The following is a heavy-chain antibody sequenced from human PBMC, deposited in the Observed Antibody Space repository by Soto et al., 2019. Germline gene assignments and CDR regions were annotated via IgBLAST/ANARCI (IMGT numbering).Heavy chain of an antibody. Sequence: QVQLVQSGAEVKKPGASVKVSCKASGYTFTSYGISWVRQAPGQGLEWMGWISAYNGNTNYAQKLQGRVTMTTDTSTSTAYFELRSLRSDDTAVYYCAIDWEVLLWFGELYGYYYYVMDVWGQGTTVTASS. V-gene: IGHV1-18*04. D-gene: IGHD3-10*01. CDR1: GYTFTSYG. CDR3: AIDWEVLLWFGELYGYYYYVMDV. CDR2: ISAYNGNT. J-gene: IGHJ6*02.